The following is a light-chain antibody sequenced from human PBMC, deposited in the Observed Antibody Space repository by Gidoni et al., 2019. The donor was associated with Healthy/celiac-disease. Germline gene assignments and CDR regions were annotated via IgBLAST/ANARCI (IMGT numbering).Light chain of an antibody. V-gene: IGKV3-20*01. Sequence: EMVLTQSPGTLFLSPGERATLSCRASQSVSSSYLAWYQQKPGQAPRLRIYGASSRATGIPDRFSGSGSGTDFTLTISRLEPEDLAVYYCQQYGSSPRTFGQGTKVEIK. CDR3: QQYGSSPRT. CDR2: GAS. J-gene: IGKJ1*01. CDR1: QSVSSSY.